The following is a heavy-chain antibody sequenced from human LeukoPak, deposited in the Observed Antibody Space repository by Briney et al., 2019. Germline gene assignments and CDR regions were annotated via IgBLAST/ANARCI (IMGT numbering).Heavy chain of an antibody. CDR2: INHSGST. J-gene: IGHJ6*03. D-gene: IGHD6-13*01. CDR1: GGSFSGYY. V-gene: IGHV4-34*01. CDR3: ARVWDSRYYYYYYMDV. Sequence: PSETLSLTCAVYGGSFSGYYWSWIRQPPGKGLEWIGEINHSGSTNYNPSLKSRVTISVDTSKNQFSLKLSSVTAADTAVYYCARVWDSRYYYYYYMDVWGKGTTVTISS.